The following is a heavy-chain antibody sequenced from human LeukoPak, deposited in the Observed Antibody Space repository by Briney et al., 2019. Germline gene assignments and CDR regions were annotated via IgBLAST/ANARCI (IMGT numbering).Heavy chain of an antibody. CDR2: ISGSGNGGSI. CDR1: GFTVSSNY. D-gene: IGHD2/OR15-2a*01. CDR3: VKDFGRVRGTPDS. Sequence: GGSLRLSCAASGFTVSSNYMSWVRQAPGKGPEYVSTISGSGNGGSIYYADSVKGRFTISRDDSKSIVYLQMNGLRSEDTAVYYCVKDFGRVRGTPDSWGQGTLVTVSS. V-gene: IGHV3-64D*06. J-gene: IGHJ4*02.